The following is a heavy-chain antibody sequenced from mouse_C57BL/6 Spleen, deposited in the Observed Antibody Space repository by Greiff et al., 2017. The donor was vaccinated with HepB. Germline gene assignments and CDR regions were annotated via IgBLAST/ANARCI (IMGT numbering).Heavy chain of an antibody. V-gene: IGHV1-72*01. J-gene: IGHJ3*01. CDR3: ARECDYAWFAY. CDR1: CYTFTSYW. Sequence: QVQLQQPGAELVKPGASVKLSCKASCYTFTSYWMHWVKQRPGRGLEWIGMIDPNSGGTKYNEKFKSKATLTVDKPSSTAYMQLSSLTSEDSAVYYCARECDYAWFAYWGQGTLVTVSA. D-gene: IGHD2-4*01. CDR2: IDPNSGGT.